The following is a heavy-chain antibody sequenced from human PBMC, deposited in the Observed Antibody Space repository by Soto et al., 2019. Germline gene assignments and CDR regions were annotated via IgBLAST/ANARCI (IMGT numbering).Heavy chain of an antibody. CDR2: ISGSGGST. D-gene: IGHD4-17*01. J-gene: IGHJ4*02. CDR3: ARGLYGGKSFDY. Sequence: GSLRLSCAASGFTFSSYAMSWVRQAPGKGLEWVSAISGSGGSTYYADSVKGRFTISRDNSKNTLYLQMNSLRAEDTAVYYCARGLYGGKSFDYWGQGTLVTVSS. V-gene: IGHV3-23*01. CDR1: GFTFSSYA.